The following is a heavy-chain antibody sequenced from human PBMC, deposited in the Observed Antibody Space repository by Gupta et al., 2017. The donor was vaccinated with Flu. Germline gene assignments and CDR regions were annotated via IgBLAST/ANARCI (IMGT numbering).Heavy chain of an antibody. J-gene: IGHJ4*02. D-gene: IGHD4-17*01. V-gene: IGHV3-74*01. Sequence: GRFTISRDNAKNTLHLQMNSLRAEDTAVYYCATVTTGCWGQGTLVTVSS. CDR3: ATVTTGC.